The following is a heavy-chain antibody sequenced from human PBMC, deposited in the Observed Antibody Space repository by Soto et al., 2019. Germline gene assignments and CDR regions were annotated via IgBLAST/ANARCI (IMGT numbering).Heavy chain of an antibody. CDR1: GFAFSTYA. V-gene: IGHV3-23*01. J-gene: IGHJ4*02. Sequence: GGSLRLSCAASGFAFSTYAMSWVRQAPGKGLEWVSAISTGGGGTYYADSVKGRFTISRDNSKNTLYLQMNSLRAEDTAVYYCAKHYFDYWGQGTLVTVSS. CDR2: ISTGGGGT. CDR3: AKHYFDY.